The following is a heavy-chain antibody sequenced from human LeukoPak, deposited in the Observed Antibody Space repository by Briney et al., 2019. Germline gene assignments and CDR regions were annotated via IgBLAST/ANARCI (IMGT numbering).Heavy chain of an antibody. Sequence: GGSLRLSCAASAFTFSNAWMSWVRQAPGKWLEWVGRIKSKTDGGTTDYAAPVKGRFTISRDDSKNTLYLQMNSLKTEDTAVYYCTTELVGATFESRYFDYWGQGTLVTVSS. CDR3: TTELVGATFESRYFDY. CDR1: AFTFSNAW. V-gene: IGHV3-15*01. J-gene: IGHJ4*02. CDR2: IKSKTDGGTT. D-gene: IGHD1-26*01.